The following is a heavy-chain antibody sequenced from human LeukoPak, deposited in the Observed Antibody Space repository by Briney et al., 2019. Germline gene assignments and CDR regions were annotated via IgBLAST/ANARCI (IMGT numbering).Heavy chain of an antibody. V-gene: IGHV3-53*01. Sequence: GGSLRLSCAASGFTVRSNYMSWVRQAPGKGLEWVSVIYAGISTYYADSVKGRFTISRDNSKNTLYLQMNSLRAEDTAVYYCARDRLELDYYYGMDVWGQGTTVTVSS. J-gene: IGHJ6*02. CDR1: GFTVRSNY. CDR3: ARDRLELDYYYGMDV. D-gene: IGHD1-7*01. CDR2: IYAGIST.